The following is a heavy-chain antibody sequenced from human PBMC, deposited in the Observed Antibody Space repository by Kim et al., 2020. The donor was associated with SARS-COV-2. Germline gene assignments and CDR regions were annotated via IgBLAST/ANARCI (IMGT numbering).Heavy chain of an antibody. Sequence: GGSLRLSCAASGFTFSSYGMHWVRQAPGKGLEWVAVISYDGSNKYYADSVKGRFTISRDNSKNTLYLQMNSLRAEDTAVYYCAKDHGYYDILTSYYFDY. J-gene: IGHJ4*01. CDR1: GFTFSSYG. CDR2: ISYDGSNK. V-gene: IGHV3-30*18. CDR3: AKDHGYYDILTSYYFDY. D-gene: IGHD3-9*01.